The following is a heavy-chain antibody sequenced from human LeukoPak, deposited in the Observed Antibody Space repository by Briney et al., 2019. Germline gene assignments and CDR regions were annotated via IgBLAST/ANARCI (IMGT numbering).Heavy chain of an antibody. Sequence: KPSETLSLTCTVSGGSISSYYWSWIRQPPGKGLEWIGYIYYSGSTNYNPSLKSRVTISVDTSKNQFSLKLSSVTAADTAVYYCARQLKGGGGGIPHDVFNIGAKGKMVTVFS. CDR3: ARQLKGGGGGIPHDVFNI. D-gene: IGHD3-16*01. J-gene: IGHJ3*02. V-gene: IGHV4-59*08. CDR1: GGSISSYY. CDR2: IYYSGST.